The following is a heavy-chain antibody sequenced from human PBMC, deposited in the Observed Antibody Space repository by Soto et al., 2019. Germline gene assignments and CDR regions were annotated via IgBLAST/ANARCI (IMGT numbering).Heavy chain of an antibody. V-gene: IGHV4-39*01. D-gene: IGHD2-2*01. CDR3: ARQPYCSSTSCYPFSNWFDP. Sequence: QLVESGGGLVKPGDSVRLSCSGSGFAFANTWINWVRQAPGKGLEWIGSIYYSGSTYYNPSLKSRVTISVDTSKNQFSLKLSSVTAADTAVYYCARQPYCSSTSCYPFSNWFDPWGQGTLVTVSS. CDR1: GFAFANTWIN. CDR2: IYYSGST. J-gene: IGHJ5*02.